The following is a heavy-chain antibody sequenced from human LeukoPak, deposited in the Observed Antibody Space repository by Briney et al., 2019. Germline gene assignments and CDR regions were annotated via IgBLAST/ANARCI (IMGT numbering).Heavy chain of an antibody. CDR1: GFTFDDYG. Sequence: GGSLRLSCAASGFTFDDYGMSWVRQAPGKGLEWVSGINWNGGSTGYAGSVKGRFTISRDNAKNSLYPQMNSLRAEDTAVYYCAGTNSGTYRRGYWGQGTLVTVSS. D-gene: IGHD1-26*01. CDR3: AGTNSGTYRRGY. J-gene: IGHJ4*02. V-gene: IGHV3-20*04. CDR2: INWNGGST.